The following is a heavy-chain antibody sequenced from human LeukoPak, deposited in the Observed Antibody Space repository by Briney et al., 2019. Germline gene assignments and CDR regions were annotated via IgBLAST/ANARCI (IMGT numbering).Heavy chain of an antibody. J-gene: IGHJ3*02. V-gene: IGHV5-51*01. CDR1: GYIFTSYW. CDR3: ARPRSGSSYDAFDI. Sequence: GASLKISCKGSGYIFTSYWIGWVRQMPGKGLEYMGIIYPGDSETRYSPSFQGQVTISGDKSISTAYLQWSSLKASDTAMYYCARPRSGSSYDAFDIWGQGTMVTVSS. CDR2: IYPGDSET. D-gene: IGHD1-26*01.